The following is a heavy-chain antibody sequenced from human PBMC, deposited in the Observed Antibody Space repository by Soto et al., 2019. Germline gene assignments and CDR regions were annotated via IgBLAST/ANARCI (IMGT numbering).Heavy chain of an antibody. CDR2: ISGNGRVT. CDR3: ANRGDAIKFFQY. Sequence: EVQLLESGGGLVQPGGSLRLSCAASGLTFSSNAMSWVRQAPGKGLEWVSTISGNGRVTYYTDSVKGRFTSSRDNSKKTVYMQMNSLRAEDTAVYYCANRGDAIKFFQYWGQGTLVTVSS. J-gene: IGHJ1*01. CDR1: GLTFSSNA. D-gene: IGHD2-21*02. V-gene: IGHV3-23*01.